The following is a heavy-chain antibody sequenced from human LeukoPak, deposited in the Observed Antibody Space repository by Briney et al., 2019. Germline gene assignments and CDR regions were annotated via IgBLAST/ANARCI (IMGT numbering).Heavy chain of an antibody. D-gene: IGHD2-2*01. Sequence: ASVKVSFKFSGYTLTELSMHWERQAPAKGLEWMGGFDPEDGETPIFAQKLKGRVTMTEDTSTDTAYMELSSLRSEDTAVYYCATGRIYCSSGLDDYWGQGLLVTVSS. CDR1: GYTLTELS. V-gene: IGHV1-24*01. CDR3: ATGRIYCSSGLDDY. J-gene: IGHJ4*02. CDR2: FDPEDGET.